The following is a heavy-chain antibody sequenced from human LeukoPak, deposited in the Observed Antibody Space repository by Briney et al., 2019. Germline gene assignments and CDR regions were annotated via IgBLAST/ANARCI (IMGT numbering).Heavy chain of an antibody. V-gene: IGHV3-33*08. CDR1: GFTFSSYA. J-gene: IGHJ4*02. CDR2: IGYDGTNE. CDR3: ARAPPKYFDS. Sequence: GGSLRLSCAASGFTFSSYAMHWVRQAPGKGLEWVALIGYDGTNEYYADSVKGRFTISRDNSKNTLYLQMKSLRAEDTAVYYCARAPPKYFDSWGQGTLVTVSS.